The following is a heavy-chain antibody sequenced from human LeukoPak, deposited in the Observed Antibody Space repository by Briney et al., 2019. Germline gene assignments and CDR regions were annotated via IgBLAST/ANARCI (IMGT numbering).Heavy chain of an antibody. Sequence: GGSLRLSCAASGFTFSSYSMNWVRQAPGKGLEWVSYISSSSNTIYYADSVKGRFTISRDNAKNSLYLQMNSLRAEDTAVYYCARHMIVVVIRYYFDYWGQGTLVTVSS. CDR2: ISSSSNTI. J-gene: IGHJ4*02. D-gene: IGHD3-22*01. CDR3: ARHMIVVVIRYYFDY. CDR1: GFTFSSYS. V-gene: IGHV3-48*01.